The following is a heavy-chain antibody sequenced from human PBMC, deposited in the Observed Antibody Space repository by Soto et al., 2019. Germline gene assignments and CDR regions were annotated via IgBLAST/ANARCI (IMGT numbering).Heavy chain of an antibody. CDR3: ARKVPVAGRGWYFDY. CDR1: GFSLSTSGMC. D-gene: IGHD6-19*01. J-gene: IGHJ4*02. Sequence: SGPTLVNPTQTLTLTCTFSGFSLSTSGMCVSWIRQPPGKALEWLARIDWDDDKYYSTSLKTRLTISKDTSKNQVVLTMTNMDPVDTATYYCARKVPVAGRGWYFDYWGQGTLVTVSS. V-gene: IGHV2-70*11. CDR2: IDWDDDK.